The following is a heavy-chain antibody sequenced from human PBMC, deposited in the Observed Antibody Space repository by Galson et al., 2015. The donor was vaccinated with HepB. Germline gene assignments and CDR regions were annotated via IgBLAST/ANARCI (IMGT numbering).Heavy chain of an antibody. V-gene: IGHV3-30*18. CDR1: GFTFSSYG. J-gene: IGHJ6*02. CDR2: ISYDGSNK. D-gene: IGHD6-13*01. CDR3: AKDQKQQLVRGYYYYVMDV. Sequence: SLRLSCAASGFTFSSYGMHWVRQAPGKGLEWAAVISYDGSNKYYADSVKGRFTISRDNSKNTLYLQMNSLRAEDTAVYYCAKDQKQQLVRGYYYYVMDVWGRGTTVTVSS.